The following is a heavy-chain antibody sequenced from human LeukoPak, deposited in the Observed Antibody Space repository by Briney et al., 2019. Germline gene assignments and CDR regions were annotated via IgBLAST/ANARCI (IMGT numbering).Heavy chain of an antibody. Sequence: PSETLSLTCSVSDDSITMYYWTWIRQPPGKGLEGIGYVDHTGITNFSPSLNGRVSISRDTTKNLFSLRVRSVTAADTAVYYCARAPYGSGFDYWGQGTLVTVSS. J-gene: IGHJ4*02. CDR2: VDHTGIT. V-gene: IGHV4-59*01. CDR1: DDSITMYY. CDR3: ARAPYGSGFDY. D-gene: IGHD3-10*01.